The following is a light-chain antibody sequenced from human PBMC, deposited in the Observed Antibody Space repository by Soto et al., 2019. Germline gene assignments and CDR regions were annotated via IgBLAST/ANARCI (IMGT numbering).Light chain of an antibody. Sequence: EIVLTHSPGTLSLSPVEGTNLXSRASQSVGGTFLAWYQQKGGQAPRLLIHGASNRATGIPDRFSGSGSGTDFTLTISRLEPEDSAVYFCQQYTGPPTTFGQGTRLENK. CDR2: GAS. V-gene: IGKV3-20*01. CDR3: QQYTGPPTT. CDR1: QSVGGTF. J-gene: IGKJ5*01.